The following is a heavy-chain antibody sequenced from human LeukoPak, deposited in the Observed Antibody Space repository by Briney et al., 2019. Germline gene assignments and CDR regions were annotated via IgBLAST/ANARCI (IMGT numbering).Heavy chain of an antibody. CDR3: AGGLTTRSSGDYEARAFDL. Sequence: NPSQTLSLTCTVSGGAINSGDHYWSWIRQPPGDGLEWIGYISYSGGTYYNPSLKSRLSISVDTSMHQLSLEVTSVTAADTAVYYCAGGLTTRSSGDYEARAFDLWGPGTMVTVSS. V-gene: IGHV4-30-4*01. J-gene: IGHJ3*01. CDR2: ISYSGGT. D-gene: IGHD4-17*01. CDR1: GGAINSGDHY.